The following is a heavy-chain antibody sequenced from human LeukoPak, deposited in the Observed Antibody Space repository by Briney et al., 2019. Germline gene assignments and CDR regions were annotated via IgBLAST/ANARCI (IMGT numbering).Heavy chain of an antibody. CDR1: GYTFTGYY. Sequence: ASVKVSCKASGYTFTGYYMHWVRQAPGQGLEWMGWINPNSGGTNYAQKFQGRVTMTRDTSISTAYMELSRLRSDNTAVYYCARARSSGWNWFDPWGQGTLVTVSS. V-gene: IGHV1-2*02. J-gene: IGHJ5*02. CDR3: ARARSSGWNWFDP. CDR2: INPNSGGT. D-gene: IGHD6-6*01.